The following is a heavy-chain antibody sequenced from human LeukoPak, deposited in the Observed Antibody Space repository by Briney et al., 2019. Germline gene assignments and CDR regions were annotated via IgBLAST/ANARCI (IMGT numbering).Heavy chain of an antibody. CDR1: GYTFTGYY. Sequence: GASVKVSCKASGYTFTGYYMHWVRQAPGQGLEWMGWINPNSGGTNYAQKFQGRVTMTRDTSISTAYMELSRLRSDDTAVYYCARQRPPDYYDSSGYYHWGQGTLVTVSS. V-gene: IGHV1-2*02. CDR3: ARQRPPDYYDSSGYYH. CDR2: INPNSGGT. J-gene: IGHJ5*02. D-gene: IGHD3-22*01.